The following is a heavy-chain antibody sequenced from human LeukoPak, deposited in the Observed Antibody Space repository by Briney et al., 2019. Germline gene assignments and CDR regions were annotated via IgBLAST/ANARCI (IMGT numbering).Heavy chain of an antibody. V-gene: IGHV1-3*01. CDR3: AREGVYYNSGSFYFDY. D-gene: IGHD3-10*01. Sequence: GASVKVSCKVSGYTCTTYPMHWLRQAPGQGLEWMGWINAGNGNTKYSQRFQDRVTITRATSANIVYMELSSLRSEDTAVYYCAREGVYYNSGSFYFDYWGQGTLVTVSS. J-gene: IGHJ4*02. CDR1: GYTCTTYP. CDR2: INAGNGNT.